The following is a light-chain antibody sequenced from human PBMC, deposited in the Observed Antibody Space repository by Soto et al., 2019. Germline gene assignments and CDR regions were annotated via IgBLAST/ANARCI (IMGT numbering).Light chain of an antibody. J-gene: IGLJ2*01. V-gene: IGLV2-14*01. CDR2: DVS. CDR1: SSDVGGYNY. CDR3: SSYTSSSTLV. Sequence: QSALTQPASVSGSPGQSITISCTGTSSDVGGYNYVSWYQQHPGKAPKFMIYDVSNRPSGVSNRFSGSKSGNTASLTISGLVAEDEADYYCSSYTSSSTLVFGRGTKLTVL.